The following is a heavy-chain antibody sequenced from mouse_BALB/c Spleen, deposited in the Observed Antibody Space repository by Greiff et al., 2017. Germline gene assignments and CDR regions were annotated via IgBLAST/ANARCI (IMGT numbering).Heavy chain of an antibody. CDR1: GFTFSDYG. CDR3: ARDYDYDEGAWFAY. D-gene: IGHD2-4*01. J-gene: IGHJ3*01. V-gene: IGHV5-15*02. CDR2: ISNLAYSI. Sequence: EVQGVESGGGLVQPGGSRKLSCAASGFTFSDYGMAWVRQAPGKGPEWVAFISNLAYSIYYADTVTGRFTISRENAKNTLYLEMSSLRSEDTAMYYCARDYDYDEGAWFAYWGQGTLVTVSA.